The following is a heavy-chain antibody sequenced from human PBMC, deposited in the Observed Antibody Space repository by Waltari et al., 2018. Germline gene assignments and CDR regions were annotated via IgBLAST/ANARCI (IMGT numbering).Heavy chain of an antibody. Sequence: QVQLQESGPGLVKPSETLSLTCAVSGYSISSGYYWGWIRQPPGKGLEWIGNIYHSGSTHYHPSLKSRVTISVDTSKNQFSLKLSSVTAADTAVYYCAREPESTAMVTTDYWGQGTLVTVSS. CDR2: IYHSGST. CDR1: GYSISSGYY. J-gene: IGHJ4*02. CDR3: AREPESTAMVTTDY. D-gene: IGHD5-18*01. V-gene: IGHV4-38-2*02.